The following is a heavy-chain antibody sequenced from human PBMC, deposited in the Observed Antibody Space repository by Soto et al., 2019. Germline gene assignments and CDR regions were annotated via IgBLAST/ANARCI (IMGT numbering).Heavy chain of an antibody. D-gene: IGHD2-8*01. Sequence: GGSLRLSCAASGFTFSSYAMHWVRQAPGKGLEWVAVISYDGSNKYYADSVKGRFTISRDNSKNTLYLQMNSLRAEDTAVYYCARDVLMVYGTLDYXGQGTMVTVS. J-gene: IGHJ4*02. CDR3: ARDVLMVYGTLDY. CDR2: ISYDGSNK. CDR1: GFTFSSYA. V-gene: IGHV3-30-3*01.